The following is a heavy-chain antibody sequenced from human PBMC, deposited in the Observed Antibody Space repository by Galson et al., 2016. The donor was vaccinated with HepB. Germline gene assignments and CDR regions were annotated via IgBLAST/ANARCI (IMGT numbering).Heavy chain of an antibody. CDR3: ARNSYYDFWSGKTPTFYHYYGMDV. CDR1: GFTFSSYW. V-gene: IGHV3-33*08. CDR2: LWYDGSIE. Sequence: SLRLSCAASGFTFSSYWMSWVRQAPGKGPEWVAILWYDGSIEYYADSVRGRFTISRDNSKNTLFLQMNSLKAEDTAVYYCARNSYYDFWSGKTPTFYHYYGMDVWGQGTTVTVSS. J-gene: IGHJ6*02. D-gene: IGHD3-3*01.